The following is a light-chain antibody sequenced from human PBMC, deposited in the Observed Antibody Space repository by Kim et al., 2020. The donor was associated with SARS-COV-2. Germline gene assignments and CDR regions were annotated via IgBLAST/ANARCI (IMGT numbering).Light chain of an antibody. CDR3: SSYTSSSTYV. J-gene: IGLJ1*01. Sequence: QSITISCTGTSSDVVGYNYVSWYQRHPGKAPKLMIYDVTKRPSGVSNRFSGSKSDNTASLTISGLQAEDEADYYCSSYTSSSTYVFGTGTKVTVL. CDR1: SSDVVGYNY. V-gene: IGLV2-14*03. CDR2: DVT.